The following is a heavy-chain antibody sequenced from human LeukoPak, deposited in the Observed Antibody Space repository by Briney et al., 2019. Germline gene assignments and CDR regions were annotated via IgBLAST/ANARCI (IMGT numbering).Heavy chain of an antibody. CDR1: GFTFSSYA. CDR2: ITSSGTYR. CDR3: ARDEDPYSISWYLFDY. D-gene: IGHD6-13*01. J-gene: IGHJ4*02. V-gene: IGHV3-23*01. Sequence: GGSLRLSCAASGFTFSSYAMSWVRQAPGKGLEWVSGITSSGTYRYYAGSVKGRFTISRDNSKDTLYLEMNSLRAEDTAIYYCARDEDPYSISWYLFDYWGQGTLLTVSS.